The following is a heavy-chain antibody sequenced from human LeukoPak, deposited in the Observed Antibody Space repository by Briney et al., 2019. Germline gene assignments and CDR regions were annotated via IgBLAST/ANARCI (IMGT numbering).Heavy chain of an antibody. V-gene: IGHV4-34*01. CDR3: ARRYYYYMDV. CDR2: INHSGST. CDR1: GGSFSGYY. J-gene: IGHJ6*03. Sequence: SETLSLTCAVYGGSFSGYYWSWIRQPPGKGLEWIGEINHSGSTNYNPSLKSRVTISVDTSKNQFSLKLSSVTAADTAVYYCARRYYYYMDVWGKGTTVTVSS.